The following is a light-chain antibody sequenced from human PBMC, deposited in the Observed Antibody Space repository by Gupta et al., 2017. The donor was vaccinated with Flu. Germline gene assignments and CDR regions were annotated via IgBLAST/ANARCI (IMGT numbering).Light chain of an antibody. CDR2: GAS. Sequence: EIVMTQSPATLSVSPGQRATLSCRASQSLNTNLVWYQQKPGQPPRLLIYGASTRATGIPARFSGSGSGTEFTLTISSLQSEDFAVYYCQQGSSWPIGFGQGTKVEV. V-gene: IGKV3-15*01. J-gene: IGKJ1*01. CDR1: QSLNTN. CDR3: QQGSSWPIG.